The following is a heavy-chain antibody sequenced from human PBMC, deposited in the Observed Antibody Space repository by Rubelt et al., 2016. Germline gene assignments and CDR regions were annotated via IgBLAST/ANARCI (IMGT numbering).Heavy chain of an antibody. D-gene: IGHD6-13*01. V-gene: IGHV3-7*01. J-gene: IGHJ4*02. CDR3: AKPVAAPNFDY. Sequence: GKGLEWVANIKQDGSEKYYVDSVKGRFTISRDNAKNSLYLQMNSLRAEDTAVYYCAKPVAAPNFDYWGQGTLVTVSS. CDR2: IKQDGSEK.